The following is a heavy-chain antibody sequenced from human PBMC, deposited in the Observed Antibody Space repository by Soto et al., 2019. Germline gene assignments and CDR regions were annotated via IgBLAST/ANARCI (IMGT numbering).Heavy chain of an antibody. CDR2: ISYHGSNE. Sequence: QVQLVESGGGVVQPGRSLRLSCAASGFTFSDYGMHWVRQAPGKGLEWVALISYHGSNEHYADSVKGRFTISRDNSKNTLYLQMNSLRDEDTAVYYCAKDPGYSSTSDAGRLGMDVWGQGTTVTVSS. CDR3: AKDPGYSSTSDAGRLGMDV. J-gene: IGHJ6*02. CDR1: GFTFSDYG. V-gene: IGHV3-30*18. D-gene: IGHD6-13*01.